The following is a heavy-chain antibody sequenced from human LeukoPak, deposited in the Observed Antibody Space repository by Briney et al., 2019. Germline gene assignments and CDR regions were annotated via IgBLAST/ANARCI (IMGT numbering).Heavy chain of an antibody. CDR1: GFTFNPYA. J-gene: IGHJ4*02. V-gene: IGHV3-23*01. Sequence: GGSLRLSCAASGFTFNPYAMSWVRQAPGKGLEWVAGIGGVGDRTYYADSVKGRFTVSRDNSKDTLFLQMNSLKADDTAVYYCAKASRQAAVASPLDYWGQGSLVTVSS. CDR2: IGGVGDRT. CDR3: AKASRQAAVASPLDY. D-gene: IGHD6-19*01.